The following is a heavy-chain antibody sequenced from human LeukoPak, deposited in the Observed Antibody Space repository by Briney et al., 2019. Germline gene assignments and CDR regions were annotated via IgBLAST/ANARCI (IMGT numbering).Heavy chain of an antibody. CDR3: AKDRGGSSGWYAHY. CDR2: ISGSGGST. J-gene: IGHJ4*02. V-gene: IGHV3-23*01. CDR1: GFTFKGYW. D-gene: IGHD6-19*01. Sequence: GGSLRLSCAASGFTFKGYWMSWVRQAPGKGLEWVSAISGSGGSTYYADSVKGRFTISRDNSKNTLYLQMNSLRAEDTAVYYCAKDRGGSSGWYAHYWGQGTLVTVSS.